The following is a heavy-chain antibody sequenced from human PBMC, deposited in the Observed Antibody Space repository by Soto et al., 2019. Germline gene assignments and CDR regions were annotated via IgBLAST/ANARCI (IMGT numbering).Heavy chain of an antibody. D-gene: IGHD3-3*01. CDR2: ISSSSSYI. Sequence: SRGALILSCSSCGFTFRTDSRNWVRQAPGKSLEWVSSISSSSSYIYYADSVKGRFTISRDNAKNSLYLQMNSLRAEDTAVYYCARGEYYDFWSGYYTVYYYGMDVWGQGTRVTVSS. CDR3: ARGEYYDFWSGYYTVYYYGMDV. J-gene: IGHJ6*02. V-gene: IGHV3-21*01. CDR1: GFTFRTDS.